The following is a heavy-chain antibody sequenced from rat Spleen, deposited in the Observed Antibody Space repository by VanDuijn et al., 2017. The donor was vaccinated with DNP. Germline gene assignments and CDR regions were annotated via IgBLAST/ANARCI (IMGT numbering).Heavy chain of an antibody. CDR3: GRWSDYFDY. V-gene: IGHV3-1*01. CDR1: AYSITTNY. J-gene: IGHJ2*01. CDR2: ISYSVST. Sequence: EVQLQESGPGLVKPSQSLSLTCSVTAYSITTNYWGWIRKFPGNKMEWVGHISYSVSTSYNPSLKSRIPITRDTSKNQFFLHFNSVTTEDTATYYCGRWSDYFDYWGQGVMVTVSS.